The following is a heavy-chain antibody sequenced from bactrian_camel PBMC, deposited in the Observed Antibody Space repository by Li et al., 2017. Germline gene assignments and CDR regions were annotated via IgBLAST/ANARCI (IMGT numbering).Heavy chain of an antibody. V-gene: IGHV3S40*01. J-gene: IGHJ4*01. D-gene: IGHD6*01. CDR3: AEGRGSRGEHCYSLNY. CDR1: GYTFNTY. Sequence: VQLVESGGDLVRPGGSLRLSCAASGYTFNTYSWFRQAPGKGREVVAAIRRSGGETWYAGSVKGRFTISQDSARNTVYLQMNNLQPEDTATYYCAEGRGSRGEHCYSLNYWGQGTQVTVS. CDR2: IRRSGGET.